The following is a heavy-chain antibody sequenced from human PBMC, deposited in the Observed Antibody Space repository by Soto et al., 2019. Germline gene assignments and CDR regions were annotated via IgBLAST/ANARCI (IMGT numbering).Heavy chain of an antibody. V-gene: IGHV1-8*01. D-gene: IGHD3-9*01. CDR3: ARGLIDILTGYHYDAFDI. Sequence: ASVKVSCKASGYTFTSYDINWVRQATGQSLEWMGWMNPNSGNTGYAQKFQGRVTMTRNTSISTAYMELSSLRSEDTAVYYCARGLIDILTGYHYDAFDIWGQGTMVTVSS. J-gene: IGHJ3*02. CDR1: GYTFTSYD. CDR2: MNPNSGNT.